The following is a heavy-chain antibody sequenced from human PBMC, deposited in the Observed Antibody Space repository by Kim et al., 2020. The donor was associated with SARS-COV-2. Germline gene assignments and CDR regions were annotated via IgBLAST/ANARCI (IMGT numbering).Heavy chain of an antibody. Sequence: GGSLRLSCAASGFTFSNAWMSWVRQAPGKGLEWVGRIKSKTDGGTTDYAAPVKGRFTISRDDSKNTLYLQMNSLKTEDTAVYYCTTLPLWFGGLLPAARGGMDVWGQEATVTVSS. CDR2: IKSKTDGGTT. CDR3: TTLPLWFGGLLPAARGGMDV. CDR1: GFTFSNAW. V-gene: IGHV3-15*01. D-gene: IGHD3-10*01. J-gene: IGHJ6*02.